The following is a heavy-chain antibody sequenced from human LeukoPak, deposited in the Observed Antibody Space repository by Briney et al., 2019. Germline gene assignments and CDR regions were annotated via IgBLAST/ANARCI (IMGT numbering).Heavy chain of an antibody. Sequence: SETLSLTCSVSGGSLRSYFWSWIRQPAGKGMEWIGRIYMSGMTNYNPSLESRVTMSIDTSKNQISLKLSSVTAADTAVYYCARDYYASGSYGVDNWGQGTLVTVSS. V-gene: IGHV4-4*07. CDR3: ARDYYASGSYGVDN. CDR2: IYMSGMT. D-gene: IGHD3-10*01. J-gene: IGHJ4*02. CDR1: GGSLRSYF.